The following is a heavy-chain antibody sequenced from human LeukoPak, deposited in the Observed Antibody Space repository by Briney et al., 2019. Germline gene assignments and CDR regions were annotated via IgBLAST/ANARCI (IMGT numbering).Heavy chain of an antibody. Sequence: SETLSLTCTVSGGSISSSSYYWGWIRQPPGKGLEWIGSIYDSGSTYYNPSLKSRVPISVDTSKNQFPLKPSSVTAADTAVYYCARSVEGYCSGGSCYSYSYYMDVWGKGTTVTVSS. J-gene: IGHJ6*03. V-gene: IGHV4-39*06. CDR3: ARSVEGYCSGGSCYSYSYYMDV. D-gene: IGHD2-15*01. CDR2: IYDSGST. CDR1: GGSISSSSYY.